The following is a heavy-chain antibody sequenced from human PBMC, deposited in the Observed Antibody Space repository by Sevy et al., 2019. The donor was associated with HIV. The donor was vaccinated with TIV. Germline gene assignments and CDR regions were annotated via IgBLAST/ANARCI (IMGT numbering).Heavy chain of an antibody. D-gene: IGHD2-8*01. CDR1: GFTFSKYS. J-gene: IGHJ4*02. CDR2: LSFGCGEI. CDR3: AREGCTKPHDY. V-gene: IGHV3-23*01. Sequence: GGSLRLSCAASGFTFSKYSMSWVRQPPGKGLEWVSTLSFGCGEINYADSVKRRFTISRDNSKSSVYLQMNNLRPEDTAVHYCAREGCTKPHDYWGQGTLVTVSS.